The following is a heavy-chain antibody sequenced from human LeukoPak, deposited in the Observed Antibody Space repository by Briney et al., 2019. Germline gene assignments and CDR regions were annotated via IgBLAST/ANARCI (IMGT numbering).Heavy chain of an antibody. J-gene: IGHJ4*02. CDR3: ARAGVRTYFDS. D-gene: IGHD2-8*01. Sequence: GGSLRLSCAVFGFTFSDYYVDWVRQAPGKGLEWVGCSRGKANSYTTEYAASVKGRFTISRDESKNSLYLQMNSLKTEDTALYYCARAGVRTYFDSWGQGTLVTVSS. V-gene: IGHV3-72*01. CDR2: SRGKANSYTT. CDR1: GFTFSDYY.